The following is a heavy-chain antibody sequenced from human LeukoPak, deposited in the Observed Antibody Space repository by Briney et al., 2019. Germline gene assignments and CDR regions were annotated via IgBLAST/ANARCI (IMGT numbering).Heavy chain of an antibody. Sequence: ASVKVSCKASGGTFSSYAISWVRQAPGQGLEWMGGIIPIFGTANYAQKFQGRVTITADESTSTAYMELSSLRSEDTAVYYCARATSYYYGSGSTDWFDPWGQGTLVTVSS. CDR3: ARATSYYYGSGSTDWFDP. D-gene: IGHD3-10*01. V-gene: IGHV1-69*13. CDR2: IIPIFGTA. J-gene: IGHJ5*02. CDR1: GGTFSSYA.